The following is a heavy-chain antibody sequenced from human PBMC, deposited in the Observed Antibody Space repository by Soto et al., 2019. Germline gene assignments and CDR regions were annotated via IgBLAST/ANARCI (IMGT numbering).Heavy chain of an antibody. V-gene: IGHV4-59*01. CDR1: CGSIISYY. CDR3: ARGDSSSWPYYYYGMDV. D-gene: IGHD6-13*01. Sequence: SETLSLTCTFSCGSIISYYWSWIRQPPGKGLEWIGYIYYSGSTNYNPSLKSRVTISVDTSKNQFSLKLSSVTAADTAVYYCARGDSSSWPYYYYGMDVWGQGTTVTVSS. J-gene: IGHJ6*02. CDR2: IYYSGST.